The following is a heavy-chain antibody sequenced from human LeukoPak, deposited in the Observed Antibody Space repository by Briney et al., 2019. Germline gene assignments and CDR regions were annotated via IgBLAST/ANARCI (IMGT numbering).Heavy chain of an antibody. Sequence: GGSLRLSCAASGFTFSSDAMSWVRQAPGKGLEWVSAISGSGGSTYYADSVKGRFTISRDNSKNTLYLQMNSLRAEDTAVYYCAKDIVVVPAATYYYYGMDVWGQGTTVTVSS. V-gene: IGHV3-23*01. J-gene: IGHJ6*02. CDR2: ISGSGGST. D-gene: IGHD2-2*01. CDR1: GFTFSSDA. CDR3: AKDIVVVPAATYYYYGMDV.